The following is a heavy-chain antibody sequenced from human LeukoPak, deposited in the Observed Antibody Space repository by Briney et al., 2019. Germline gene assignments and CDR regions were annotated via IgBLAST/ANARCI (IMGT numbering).Heavy chain of an antibody. V-gene: IGHV3-11*04. Sequence: PGGSLRLSCAASGFTFSDYYMSWIRQAPGKGLEWVSYISSSGSTIYYADSVKGRFTISRDNAKNSLYLQMNSLRAEDTAVYYCARDQHYYDSSAPDYWGQGTLVTVSS. CDR1: GFTFSDYY. CDR2: ISSSGSTI. CDR3: ARDQHYYDSSAPDY. J-gene: IGHJ4*02. D-gene: IGHD3-22*01.